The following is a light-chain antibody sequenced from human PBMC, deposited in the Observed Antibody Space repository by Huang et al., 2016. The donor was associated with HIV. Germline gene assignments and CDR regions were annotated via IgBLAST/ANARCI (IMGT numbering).Light chain of an antibody. V-gene: IGKV1-5*03. CDR2: EAS. CDR3: QQYKSFPRT. CDR1: QSVSTW. J-gene: IGKJ1*01. Sequence: DIQMTQSSSTLSASVGDTVTIACRASQSVSTWLAWYQQQAGRAPNLLIYEASTVESGVPSRFSGGGSGTDFTLTISSLQPDDFATYYCQQYKSFPRTFGQGTKVEV.